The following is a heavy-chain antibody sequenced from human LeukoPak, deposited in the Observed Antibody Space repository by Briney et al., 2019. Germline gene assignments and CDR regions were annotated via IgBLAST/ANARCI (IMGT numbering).Heavy chain of an antibody. V-gene: IGHV1-69*13. CDR2: IIPIFGTA. Sequence: SVKVSCKASGGTFSSYAISWVRQAPGQGLEWMGGIIPIFGTANYAQKFQGRVTITADESTSTAYMELSSLRSDDTAVYYCARDIGEVGYYYGSGRHYYYMDVWGKGTTVTISS. J-gene: IGHJ6*03. CDR3: ARDIGEVGYYYGSGRHYYYMDV. D-gene: IGHD3-10*01. CDR1: GGTFSSYA.